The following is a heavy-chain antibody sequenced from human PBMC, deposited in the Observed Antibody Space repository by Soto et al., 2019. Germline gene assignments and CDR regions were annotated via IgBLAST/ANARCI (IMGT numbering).Heavy chain of an antibody. CDR3: ARDLGYYDSSGSSGY. CDR2: INHSGST. Sequence: SETLSLTCAVYGGSFSGYYWSWIRQPPGKGLEWIGEINHSGSTNYNPSLKSRVTISVDTSKNQFSLKLSSVTAADTAVYYCARDLGYYDSSGSSGYWGQGTLVTVSS. CDR1: GGSFSGYY. D-gene: IGHD3-22*01. J-gene: IGHJ4*02. V-gene: IGHV4-34*01.